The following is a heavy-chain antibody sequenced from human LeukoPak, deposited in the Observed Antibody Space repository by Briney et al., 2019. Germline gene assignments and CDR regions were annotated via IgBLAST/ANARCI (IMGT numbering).Heavy chain of an antibody. CDR3: ARGPYSSSWYSGRGYFDY. D-gene: IGHD6-13*01. CDR1: GGSISSYY. V-gene: IGHV4-4*07. J-gene: IGHJ4*02. CDR2: IYTSGST. Sequence: SETLSLTCTVSGGSISSYYWSWIRQPAGKGLEWIGRIYTSGSTNYNPSLKSRVTMSVDTSTNQFSLKLSSVTAADTAVYYCARGPYSSSWYSGRGYFDYWGQGTLVTVSS.